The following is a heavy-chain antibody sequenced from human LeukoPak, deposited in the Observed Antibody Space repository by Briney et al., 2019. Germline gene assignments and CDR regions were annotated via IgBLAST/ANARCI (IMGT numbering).Heavy chain of an antibody. CDR2: INPNSGGT. Sequence: ASVKVSCKASGYTFTGYYMHWVRQAPGQGLEWMGWINPNSGGTNYAQKFQGRVTMTTDTSTSTAYMELRSLRSDDTAVYYCAGGYGGNPLGPWGQGTLVTVSS. CDR1: GYTFTGYY. J-gene: IGHJ5*02. D-gene: IGHD4-23*01. V-gene: IGHV1-2*02. CDR3: AGGYGGNPLGP.